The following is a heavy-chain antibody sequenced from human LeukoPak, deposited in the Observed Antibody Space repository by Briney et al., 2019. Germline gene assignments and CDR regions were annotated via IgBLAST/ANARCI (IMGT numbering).Heavy chain of an antibody. CDR3: ARGPEYYYDSSGRAYYFDY. CDR2: INHSGST. CDR1: GGSFSGYY. V-gene: IGHV4-34*01. J-gene: IGHJ4*02. Sequence: PSETLSLTCAVYGGSFSGYYWSWIRQPPGKGLEWIGEINHSGSTNYNPSLKSRVTISVDTSKNQFSLKLSSVTAADTAVYYCARGPEYYYDSSGRAYYFDYWGQGTLVTVSS. D-gene: IGHD3-22*01.